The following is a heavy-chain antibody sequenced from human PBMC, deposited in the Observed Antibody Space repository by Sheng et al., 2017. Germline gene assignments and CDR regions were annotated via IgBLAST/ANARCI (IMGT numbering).Heavy chain of an antibody. D-gene: IGHD1-26*01. V-gene: IGHV4-38-2*01. J-gene: IGHJ4*02. CDR2: IYHSGST. CDR1: GYSISSGYY. CDR3: ARGVGATNSY. Sequence: QVQLQESGPGLVKPSETLSLTCAVSGYSISSGYYWGWIRQPPGKGLEWIGSIYHSGSTYYNPSLKSRVTISVDTSKNQFSLKLSSVTAADTAVYYCARGVGATNSYWGQGTLVTVSS.